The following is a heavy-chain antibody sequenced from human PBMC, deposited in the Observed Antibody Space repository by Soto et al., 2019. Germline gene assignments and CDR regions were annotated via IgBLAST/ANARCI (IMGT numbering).Heavy chain of an antibody. J-gene: IGHJ5*02. D-gene: IGHD3-16*01. CDR1: NGSITSGNW. Sequence: QVQLQESGPGLVKPSGTLSLTCAVSNGSITSGNWWSWVRQPPGKGLEWSGDIYQTGSTNYNPSLRSRVIISVDKSKNIFALSLSSVTAADTAVYFCARVWGALAPIAGWFGPWGRGILVTVSS. CDR2: IYQTGST. CDR3: ARVWGALAPIAGWFGP. V-gene: IGHV4-4*02.